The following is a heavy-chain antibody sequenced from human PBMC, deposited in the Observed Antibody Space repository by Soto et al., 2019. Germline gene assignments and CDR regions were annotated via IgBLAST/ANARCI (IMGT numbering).Heavy chain of an antibody. J-gene: IGHJ6*02. CDR3: IQSRCGGDCLQSYASYYYYGMDV. V-gene: IGHV2-5*02. Sequence: QITLKESGPTLVKPTQTLTLTCTFSAFSLSTGGVGVGWIRQPPGKALEWLALIHWDDDKRYSPSLRSRLTITKDSSKNQVVLTMTNMDTVDTATYYCIQSRCGGDCLQSYASYYYYGMDVWGQGTTVTVSS. CDR2: IHWDDDK. CDR1: AFSLSTGGVG. D-gene: IGHD2-21*02.